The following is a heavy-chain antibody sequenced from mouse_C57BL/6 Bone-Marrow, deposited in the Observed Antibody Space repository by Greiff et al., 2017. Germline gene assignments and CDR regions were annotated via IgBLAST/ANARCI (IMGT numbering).Heavy chain of an antibody. Sequence: EVMLVESGGDLVKPGGSLKLSCAASGFTFSSYGMSWVRQTPDKRLEWVATISSGGSYTYYPASVKGRFTISRDNAKNTLYLQMSSLKSEDTAMYYCARQALRSGDYWGQGTSVTVSS. CDR3: ARQALRSGDY. CDR1: GFTFSSYG. J-gene: IGHJ4*01. V-gene: IGHV5-6*01. CDR2: ISSGGSYT.